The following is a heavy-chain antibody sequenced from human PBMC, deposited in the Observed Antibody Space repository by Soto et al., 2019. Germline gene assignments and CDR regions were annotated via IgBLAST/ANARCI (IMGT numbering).Heavy chain of an antibody. CDR2: ISSSSSYI. Sequence: VQLVESGGGLVKPGGSLRLSCAASGFTFSSYSMNWVRQAPGKGLEWVSSISSSSSYIYYADSVKGRFTISRDNAKNSLYLQMNSLRAEDTAVYYCARGDYGDYDYYYYGMDVWGQGTTVTVSS. CDR3: ARGDYGDYDYYYYGMDV. V-gene: IGHV3-21*01. J-gene: IGHJ6*02. D-gene: IGHD4-17*01. CDR1: GFTFSSYS.